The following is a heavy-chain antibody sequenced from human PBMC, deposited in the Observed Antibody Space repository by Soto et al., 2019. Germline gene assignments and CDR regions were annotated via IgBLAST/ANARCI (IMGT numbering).Heavy chain of an antibody. CDR3: ARILSSPSNGRLFDY. J-gene: IGHJ4*02. D-gene: IGHD6-25*01. CDR2: VYHTGSS. CDR1: GASISSSY. Sequence: PSETLSLTCTVSGASISSSYWNWIRQPAGKGLEWIGRVYHTGSSNYNPSLKSRVTLSVDTSKSQFSLKLTSVTAADTVVYYCARILSSPSNGRLFDYWGQGILVTVSS. V-gene: IGHV4-4*07.